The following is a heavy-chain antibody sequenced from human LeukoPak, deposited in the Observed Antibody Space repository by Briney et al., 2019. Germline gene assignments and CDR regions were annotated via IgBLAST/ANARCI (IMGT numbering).Heavy chain of an antibody. V-gene: IGHV3-11*04. D-gene: IGHD3-3*01. CDR1: GFTFSDYY. J-gene: IGHJ5*02. Sequence: PGGSLRLSCAASGFTFSDYYMSWVRQAPGKGLEWVSYISSSGSTIYYADSVKGRFTISRDNAKNSLYLQMNSLRAEDTAVYYCARAANYDFWEDNWFDPWGQGTLVTVSS. CDR3: ARAANYDFWEDNWFDP. CDR2: ISSSGSTI.